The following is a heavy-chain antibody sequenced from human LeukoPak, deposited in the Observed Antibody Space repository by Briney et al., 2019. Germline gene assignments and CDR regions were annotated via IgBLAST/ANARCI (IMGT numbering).Heavy chain of an antibody. CDR2: MNSNTGNT. CDR1: GYTFGSYE. J-gene: IGHJ6*03. CDR3: ARRVGYYYYMDV. V-gene: IGHV1-8*01. Sequence: ASVKVSCKASGYTFGSYEINWVRQATGQGPEWMGWMNSNTGNTGYVQKFQGRVTMTRNTSITTAYMELSSLRSEDTAVYYCARRVGYYYYMDVWGKGTTVTVSS.